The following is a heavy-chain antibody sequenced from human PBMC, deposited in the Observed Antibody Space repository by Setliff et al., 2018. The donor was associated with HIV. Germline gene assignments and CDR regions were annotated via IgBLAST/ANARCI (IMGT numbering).Heavy chain of an antibody. CDR2: IYHNGIT. J-gene: IGHJ4*02. CDR3: ARRIYGKNPYFDD. D-gene: IGHD4-17*01. CDR1: GYSISSGYY. V-gene: IGHV4-38-2*01. Sequence: PSETLSLTCGVSGYSISSGYYWGWIRQPPGKGLEWIGSIYHNGITYYHPSLKSRVTISVDTSHNQFSLKLSSVTAADTAIYYCARRIYGKNPYFDDWSQGTLVTVSS.